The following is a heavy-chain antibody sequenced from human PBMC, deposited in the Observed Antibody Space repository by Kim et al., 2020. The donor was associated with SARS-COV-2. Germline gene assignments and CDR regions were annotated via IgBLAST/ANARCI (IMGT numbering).Heavy chain of an antibody. D-gene: IGHD2-21*01. CDR1: GYTFTSYY. V-gene: IGHV1-46*01. CDR3: ARDGHIVVVIAIPSKTGYYGMEV. Sequence: ASVKVSCKASGYTFTSYYMHWVRQAPGQGLEWMGIINPSGGSTSYAQKFQGRVTMTRDTSTSTVYMELSSLRSEDTAVYYCARDGHIVVVIAIPSKTGYYGMEVWGQGATVTVSS. J-gene: IGHJ6*02. CDR2: INPSGGST.